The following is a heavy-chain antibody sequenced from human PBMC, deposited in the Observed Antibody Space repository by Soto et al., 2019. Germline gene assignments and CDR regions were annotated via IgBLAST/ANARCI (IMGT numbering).Heavy chain of an antibody. CDR2: IGTAGDT. V-gene: IGHV3-13*01. Sequence: EVQLVESGGGLVQPGGSLRLSCAASGFTFSSYDMHWVRQATGKGLEWVSAIGTAGDTYYPGSVKGRFTISRENAKNSLYLQMNSLRAEDTAVYYCAREKLDGSSFDYWGQGTLVTVSS. CDR3: AREKLDGSSFDY. J-gene: IGHJ4*02. D-gene: IGHD3-10*01. CDR1: GFTFSSYD.